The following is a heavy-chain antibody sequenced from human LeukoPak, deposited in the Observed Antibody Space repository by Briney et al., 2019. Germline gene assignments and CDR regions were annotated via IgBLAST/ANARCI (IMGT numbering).Heavy chain of an antibody. J-gene: IGHJ3*02. CDR2: VYYSGST. CDR3: ARDAPLASGDLVAFDI. Sequence: SETLSLTCTVSGGSISSSSYFWAWIRQPPGKGLEWIASVYYSGSTFYSPPLKSRVTMSTDSSKDQFSLTLTSVTAADTAVYFCARDAPLASGDLVAFDIWGQGTMVTVSS. D-gene: IGHD7-27*01. V-gene: IGHV4-39*07. CDR1: GGSISSSSYF.